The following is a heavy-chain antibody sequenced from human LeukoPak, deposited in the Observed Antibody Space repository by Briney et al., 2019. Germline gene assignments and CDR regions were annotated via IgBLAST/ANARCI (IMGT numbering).Heavy chain of an antibody. CDR2: ISTYNGNT. CDR3: ARHRFGSSTSCYELDP. J-gene: IGHJ5*02. Sequence: GASVKVSCKASGYTFSSYGINWVRQAPGQGLEWMGWISTYNGNTNFVQHLQDRVTMTTDTSATTAYMELKNLRSDDTAVYYCARHRFGSSTSCYELDPWGQGTLVTVSS. V-gene: IGHV1-18*01. CDR1: GYTFSSYG. D-gene: IGHD2-2*01.